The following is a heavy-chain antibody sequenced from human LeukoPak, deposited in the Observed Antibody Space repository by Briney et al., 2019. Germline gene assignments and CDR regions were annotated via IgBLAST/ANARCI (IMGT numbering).Heavy chain of an antibody. V-gene: IGHV1-46*01. Sequence: ASLKVSCKASGYTFTSYYMHWVRQAPGQGLEWMGIINPSGGSTSYAQKFQGRVTMTRDMSTSTVYMELSSLRSEDTAVYYCARDRSITMIVVVKAGYFDYWGQGTLVTVSS. D-gene: IGHD3-22*01. CDR1: GYTFTSYY. CDR2: INPSGGST. J-gene: IGHJ4*02. CDR3: ARDRSITMIVVVKAGYFDY.